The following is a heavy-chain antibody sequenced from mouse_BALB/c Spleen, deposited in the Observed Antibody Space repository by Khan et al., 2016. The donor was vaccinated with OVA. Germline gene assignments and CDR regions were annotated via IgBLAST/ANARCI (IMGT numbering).Heavy chain of an antibody. CDR2: INPSTGYT. CDR1: GYTFTTYW. D-gene: IGHD1-1*02. V-gene: IGHV1-7*01. J-gene: IGHJ3*01. Sequence: QVQLQQSGAELAKPGASVKMSCTASGYTFTTYWMHWVKQRPGQGLEWIGYINPSTGYTEYNQNFKDKATLTADESSSTAYMQLNSLTSEDSAVYYCARRGLSGIFGYWGKGTLVTVSP. CDR3: ARRGLSGIFGY.